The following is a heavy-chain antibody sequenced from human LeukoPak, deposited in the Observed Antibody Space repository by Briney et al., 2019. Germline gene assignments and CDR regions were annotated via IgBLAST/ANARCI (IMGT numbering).Heavy chain of an antibody. CDR3: ASRGLTEFHYFDY. Sequence: PGGSLRLSCAAPGLIFSNYEMNWVRQAPGKGLEWISYINSGSSTIYYADSVKGRFTISRDNARNSLYLQMNSLRAEDTAVYYCASRGLTEFHYFDYWGPGALVTVSS. D-gene: IGHD3-10*01. J-gene: IGHJ4*02. CDR1: GLIFSNYE. V-gene: IGHV3-48*03. CDR2: INSGSSTI.